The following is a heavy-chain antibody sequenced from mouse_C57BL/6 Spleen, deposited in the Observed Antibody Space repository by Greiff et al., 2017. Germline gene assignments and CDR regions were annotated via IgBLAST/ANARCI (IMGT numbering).Heavy chain of an antibody. J-gene: IGHJ3*01. CDR2: IDPNGGGT. Sequence: QVQLQQPGAELVKPGASVKLSCKASGYTFTSYWMHWVKQRPGRGLEWIGRIDPNGGGTKYNEKFKSKATLTVDNTSSTAYMQLSSLTSEDSAVYFCASTALYCNNGWFAYWGQGTLVTVSA. V-gene: IGHV1-72*01. CDR3: ASTALYCNNGWFAY. CDR1: GYTFTSYW. D-gene: IGHD2-1*01.